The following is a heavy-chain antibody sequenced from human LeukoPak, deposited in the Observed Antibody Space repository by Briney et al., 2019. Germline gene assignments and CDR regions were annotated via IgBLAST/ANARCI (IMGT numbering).Heavy chain of an antibody. Sequence: TGGSLRLSCAAPGFTFSSYSMNWVRQAPGKGLEWVSYISSSSSTIYYADSVKGRFTISRDNSKNSLYLQMNSLRAEDTAVYYCARALIRYYFDYWGQGTLVTVSS. CDR1: GFTFSSYS. J-gene: IGHJ4*02. V-gene: IGHV3-48*04. CDR3: ARALIRYYFDY. D-gene: IGHD2-8*01. CDR2: ISSSSSTI.